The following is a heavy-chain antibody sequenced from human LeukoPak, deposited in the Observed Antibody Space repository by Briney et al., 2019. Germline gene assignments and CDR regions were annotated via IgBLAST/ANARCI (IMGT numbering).Heavy chain of an antibody. CDR3: AREYSSSSGKALDY. CDR1: SGSLGSYY. D-gene: IGHD6-6*01. CDR2: IYTSGST. V-gene: IGHV4-4*07. J-gene: IGHJ4*02. Sequence: SQTLSLTCTVSSGSLGSYYWNWHRQPDRSRLEWIGHIYTSGSTNNNHSLKSRGTMSVDTSKNQFSLKLNSVTAADTAFYYCAREYSSSSGKALDYWGQGTLVTVSS.